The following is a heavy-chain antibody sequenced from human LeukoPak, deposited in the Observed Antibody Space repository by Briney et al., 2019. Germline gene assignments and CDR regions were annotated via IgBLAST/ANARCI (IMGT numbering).Heavy chain of an antibody. Sequence: PSETLSLTCAVYGGSFSGYYWSWIRQPPGKGLEWIGEINHSGSTNYNPSLKSRVTISVDTSKNQFSLKLSSVTAADTAVYYCARAAGIYVWGSYRSGYLDYWGQGTLVTVSS. D-gene: IGHD3-16*02. V-gene: IGHV4-34*01. J-gene: IGHJ4*02. CDR2: INHSGST. CDR1: GGSFSGYY. CDR3: ARAAGIYVWGSYRSGYLDY.